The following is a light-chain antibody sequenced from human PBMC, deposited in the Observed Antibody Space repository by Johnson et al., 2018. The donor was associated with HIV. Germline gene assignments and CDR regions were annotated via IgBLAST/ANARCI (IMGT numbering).Light chain of an antibody. V-gene: IGLV1-51*02. CDR2: ENN. CDR3: VGWDSSLSGYV. CDR1: SSNIGNNY. Sequence: QSMLTQPPSVSAAPGQKVTISCSGSSSNIGNNYVSWYQQLPGTAPKLLIYENNKRPSGIPDRFSGSKSGTSATLGITALQTGDEADYYCVGWDSSLSGYVFGTGTTVTVL. J-gene: IGLJ1*01.